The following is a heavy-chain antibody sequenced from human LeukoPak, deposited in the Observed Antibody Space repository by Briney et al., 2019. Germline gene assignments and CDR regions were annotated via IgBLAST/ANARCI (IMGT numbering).Heavy chain of an antibody. CDR3: ATSFDRSGYYYYFDF. CDR1: GGSISSYY. Sequence: SETLSLTCTVSGGSISSYYWSWIGQPPGKGLEWAGYISTSGGTNYNPSLRSRVIISVDTPNNQFSLRLSSVTAADTAVYYCATSFDRSGYYYYFDFWGQGTLVTVSS. V-gene: IGHV4-4*09. CDR2: ISTSGGT. J-gene: IGHJ4*02. D-gene: IGHD3-22*01.